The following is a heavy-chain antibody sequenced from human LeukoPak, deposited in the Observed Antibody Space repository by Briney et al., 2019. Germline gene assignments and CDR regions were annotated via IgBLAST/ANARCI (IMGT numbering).Heavy chain of an antibody. CDR3: ARGRYCSGGSCYLIDY. J-gene: IGHJ4*02. CDR2: MNPNSGNT. CDR1: GYTFTIYD. Sequence: GASVKVSCKASGYTFTIYDINWGRQATAQGLEWMGWMNPNSGNTGYAQKFQGRGTMTRNTSISTAYMALSSLRSEDTAVYYCARGRYCSGGSCYLIDYWGQGTLVTVSS. V-gene: IGHV1-8*01. D-gene: IGHD2-15*01.